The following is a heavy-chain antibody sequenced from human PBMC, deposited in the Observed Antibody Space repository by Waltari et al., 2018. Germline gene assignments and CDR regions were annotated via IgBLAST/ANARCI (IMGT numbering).Heavy chain of an antibody. J-gene: IGHJ5*02. D-gene: IGHD5-18*01. CDR1: GGSFSGYY. CDR3: ARGGIQLWYYNWFDP. V-gene: IGHV4-34*01. CDR2: INHSGST. Sequence: QVQLQQWGAGLLKPSETLSLTCAVYGGSFSGYYWSWIRQPPGKGLEWIGEINHSGSTNYNPSLKSRVTISVDTSKNQFSLNLSSVTAADTAVYYCARGGIQLWYYNWFDPWGQGTLVTVSS.